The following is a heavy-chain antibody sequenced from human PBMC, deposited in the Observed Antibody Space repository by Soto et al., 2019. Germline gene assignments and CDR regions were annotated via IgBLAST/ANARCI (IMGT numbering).Heavy chain of an antibody. CDR2: ISYDGSNK. J-gene: IGHJ6*02. CDR3: AXDQSSSSAYYYYYGMDV. D-gene: IGHD6-13*01. Sequence: GGSLRLSCSASGFTFSSYGMHWVRQAPGKGLEWVAVISYDGSNKYYADSVKGRFTISRDNSKNTLYLQMNSLRAEDTAVYYCAXDQSSSSAYYYYYGMDVWGQGTTVTVSS. V-gene: IGHV3-30*18. CDR1: GFTFSSYG.